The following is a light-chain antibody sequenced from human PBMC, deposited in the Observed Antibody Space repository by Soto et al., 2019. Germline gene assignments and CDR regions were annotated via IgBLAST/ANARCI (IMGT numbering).Light chain of an antibody. CDR1: QGISSY. V-gene: IGKV1D-8*01. CDR2: AAS. Sequence: VIWMTQSPSLLSASTGDRVTISCRXSQGISSYLAWYQQKPGKAPELLIYAASTLQSGVPSRFSGSGSGTDFTLTISCLQSEDFATYYCQQYYSFPRTFGQGTKVEIK. J-gene: IGKJ1*01. CDR3: QQYYSFPRT.